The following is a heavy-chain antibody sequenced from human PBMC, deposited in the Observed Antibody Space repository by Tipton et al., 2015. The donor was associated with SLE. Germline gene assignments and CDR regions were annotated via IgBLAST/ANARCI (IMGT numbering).Heavy chain of an antibody. CDR3: ARVLGSRYCTNGVCTSPDYFYYYMDV. V-gene: IGHV4-59*11. CDR1: GASISSHY. D-gene: IGHD2-8*01. CDR2: ISDSGIT. J-gene: IGHJ6*03. Sequence: LSLSCSVSGASISSHYWTWIRQPPGKGLEWIGYISDSGITTYNPSLKSRVAISIDTSKNQFSLNLSSVTAADTALYYCARVLGSRYCTNGVCTSPDYFYYYMDVWGRGTSVTVSS.